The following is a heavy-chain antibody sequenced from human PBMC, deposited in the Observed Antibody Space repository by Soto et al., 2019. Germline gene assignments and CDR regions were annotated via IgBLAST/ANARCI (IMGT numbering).Heavy chain of an antibody. CDR2: ISSSSSYI. D-gene: IGHD7-27*01. J-gene: IGHJ3*02. Sequence: GESLKISCAASGFTFSSYSMNWVRQAPGKGLEWVSSISSSSSYIYYADSVKGRFTISRDNAKNSLYLQMNSLRAEDTAVYYCAREEGPNRSDAFDIWGQGTMVTVSS. CDR3: AREEGPNRSDAFDI. CDR1: GFTFSSYS. V-gene: IGHV3-21*01.